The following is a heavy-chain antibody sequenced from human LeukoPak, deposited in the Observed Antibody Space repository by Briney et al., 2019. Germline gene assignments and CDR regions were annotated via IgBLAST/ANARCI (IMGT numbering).Heavy chain of an antibody. CDR2: INPNSGGT. J-gene: IGHJ3*02. CDR1: GYAFTGYY. V-gene: IGHV1-2*02. CDR3: ARGSGASDAFDI. Sequence: ASVKVSCKASGYAFTGYYLHWVQQAPGQGLEWMGWINPNSGGTNYAQNFQGRVTMTRDTSISTAYMELSRLRSDDTAVYYCARGSGASDAFDIWGQGTMVTVSS.